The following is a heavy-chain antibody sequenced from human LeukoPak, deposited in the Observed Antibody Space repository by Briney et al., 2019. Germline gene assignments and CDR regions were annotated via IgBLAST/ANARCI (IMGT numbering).Heavy chain of an antibody. Sequence: GGSLRLSCAASGFTFSNYGMSWVRQAPGKGLEWVSSISSSSSYIYYADSVKGRFTISRDNAKNSLYLQMNSLRAEDTAVYYCARVGAAAGILYYYYYMDVWGKGTTVTVSS. D-gene: IGHD6-13*01. CDR3: ARVGAAAGILYYYYYMDV. CDR2: ISSSSSYI. J-gene: IGHJ6*03. V-gene: IGHV3-21*01. CDR1: GFTFSNYG.